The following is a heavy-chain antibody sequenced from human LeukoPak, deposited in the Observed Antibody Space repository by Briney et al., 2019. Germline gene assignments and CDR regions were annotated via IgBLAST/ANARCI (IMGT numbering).Heavy chain of an antibody. CDR3: ARGFETGSIGY. V-gene: IGHV4-59*01. D-gene: IGHD3-9*01. Sequence: SETLSLTCTVSGGSISSYYWSWIRQPPGKGLEWIGYIYYSGSTNYNPSLKSRVTISVVTSKNQFSLKLSSVTAADTAVYYCARGFETGSIGYWGQGTLVTVSS. CDR2: IYYSGST. CDR1: GGSISSYY. J-gene: IGHJ4*02.